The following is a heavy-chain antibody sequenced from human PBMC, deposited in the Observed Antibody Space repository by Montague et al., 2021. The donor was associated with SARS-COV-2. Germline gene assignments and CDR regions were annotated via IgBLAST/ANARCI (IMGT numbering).Heavy chain of an antibody. Sequence: SLRLSCAASGFTFSSYDTHWVRQAPGKGLEWVVVIWYDGSNQYYGDSVKGRFTISRDNSKNTLYLQMNSLRAEDTAVYYCAREYSAPRWFGEYNRYGMDVWGQGTTVTVSS. V-gene: IGHV3-33*08. CDR2: IWYDGSNQ. CDR1: GFTFSSYD. J-gene: IGHJ6*02. D-gene: IGHD3-10*01. CDR3: AREYSAPRWFGEYNRYGMDV.